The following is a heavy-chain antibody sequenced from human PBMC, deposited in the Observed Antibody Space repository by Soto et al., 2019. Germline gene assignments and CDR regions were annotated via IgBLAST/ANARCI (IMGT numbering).Heavy chain of an antibody. CDR2: IIPIFVTA. CDR1: GGTFNNYA. J-gene: IGHJ4*02. V-gene: IGHV1-69*12. D-gene: IGHD4-17*01. CDR3: AREGDDFGGGDY. Sequence: QVHLVQSGAEVKKPGSSVKVSCQASGGTFNNYAMNWIRQAPGQGLEWMGAIIPIFVTANYAQKFQGRVTITADESARTTYMTRSSLRSEETAMYYCAREGDDFGGGDYWGQGTLVTVSS.